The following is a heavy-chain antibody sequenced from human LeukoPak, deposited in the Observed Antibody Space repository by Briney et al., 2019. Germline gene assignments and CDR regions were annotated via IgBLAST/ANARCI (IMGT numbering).Heavy chain of an antibody. CDR1: GFTFDDYA. Sequence: GGSLRLSCAASGFTFDDYAMHWVRQAPGKGLEWVSGISWNSGSIGYADSVKGRFTISRDNSKNTLYLQMNSLRAEDTAVYYCARRYKGVAVAGTFDYYYMDVWGKGTTVTVSS. CDR3: ARRYKGVAVAGTFDYYYMDV. CDR2: ISWNSGSI. V-gene: IGHV3-9*01. J-gene: IGHJ6*03. D-gene: IGHD6-19*01.